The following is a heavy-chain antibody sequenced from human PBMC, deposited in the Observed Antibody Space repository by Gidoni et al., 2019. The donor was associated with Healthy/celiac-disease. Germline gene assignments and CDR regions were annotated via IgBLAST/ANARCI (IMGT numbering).Heavy chain of an antibody. V-gene: IGHV3-64D*06. J-gene: IGHJ4*02. CDR2: IMSNGGST. D-gene: IGHD3-10*01. CDR3: VKDRYYGSGSYLFDY. Sequence: EVQLVESGGGLVQPGGYLRLSCSASGFPFIRYAMPWVRQAPGKGLEYVSAIMSNGGSTYYADSVKGRFTISRDNSKNTLYLQMSSLRAEDTAVYYCVKDRYYGSGSYLFDYWGQGTLVTVSS. CDR1: GFPFIRYA.